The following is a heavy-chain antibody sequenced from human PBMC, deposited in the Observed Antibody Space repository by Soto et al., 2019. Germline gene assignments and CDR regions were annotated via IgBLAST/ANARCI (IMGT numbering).Heavy chain of an antibody. D-gene: IGHD6-19*01. CDR2: IKQDGSEK. V-gene: IGHV3-7*04. Sequence: EVQLVESVGGLVQPGGSLGLSCAASGFTFSNYWMSWVRQAPGKGLEWVANIKQDGSEKYYVDSVEGRFTLSRDNPKNSLHRQINSLRAEDTAIYFCARVAYNHGWFFYYWGQGTLVTVSS. J-gene: IGHJ4*01. CDR1: GFTFSNYW. CDR3: ARVAYNHGWFFYY.